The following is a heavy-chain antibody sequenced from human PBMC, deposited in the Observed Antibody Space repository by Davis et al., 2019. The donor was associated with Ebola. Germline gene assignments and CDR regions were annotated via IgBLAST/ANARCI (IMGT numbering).Heavy chain of an antibody. CDR3: ARRIKVGGAFDL. V-gene: IGHV1-2*02. Sequence: AASVKVSCKASGYTFTSYGISWVRQAPGQGLEWMGWINPISGATDYAQKFQGRVTMTRDTSITTAYMELSSLRSVDTAVYFCARRIKVGGAFDLWGQGTLLTVSS. CDR1: GYTFTSYG. J-gene: IGHJ3*01. CDR2: INPISGAT. D-gene: IGHD6-19*01.